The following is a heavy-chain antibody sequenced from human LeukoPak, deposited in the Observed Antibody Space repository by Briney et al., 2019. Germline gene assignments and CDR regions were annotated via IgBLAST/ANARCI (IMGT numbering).Heavy chain of an antibody. D-gene: IGHD2-2*01. Sequence: GSLRLSCAASGFTFSSYEMNWVRQAPGKGLEWVSYISSSGSTIYYADSVKGRFTISRDNAKNSLYLQMNSLRAEDTAVYYCAREGYCSSTSCSLDYWGQGTLVTVSS. J-gene: IGHJ4*02. CDR2: ISSSGSTI. CDR3: AREGYCSSTSCSLDY. CDR1: GFTFSSYE. V-gene: IGHV3-48*03.